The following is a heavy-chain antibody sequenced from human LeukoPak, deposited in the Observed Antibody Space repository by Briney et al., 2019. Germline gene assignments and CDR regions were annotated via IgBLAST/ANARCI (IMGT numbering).Heavy chain of an antibody. D-gene: IGHD3-10*01. J-gene: IGHJ6*02. V-gene: IGHV4-34*01. CDR1: GGSFSGYY. CDR3: ARVRPYYYGSGSYSDLRYYGMDV. CDR2: INHSGST. Sequence: SETLSLTCAVYGGSFSGYYWSWIRQPPGKGLEWIGEINHSGSTNYNPSLKSRVTISVDTSKNQFSLKLSSVTAADTAVYYCARVRPYYYGSGSYSDLRYYGMDVWGQGTTVTVSS.